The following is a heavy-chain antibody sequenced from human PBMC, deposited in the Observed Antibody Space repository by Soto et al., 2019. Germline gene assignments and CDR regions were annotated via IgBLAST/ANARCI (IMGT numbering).Heavy chain of an antibody. CDR3: ASVETQRYYYGMDV. CDR1: GGTFSSYA. V-gene: IGHV1-69*12. CDR2: VIPIFRTA. D-gene: IGHD2-15*01. Sequence: QVQLVQSGAEVKKPGSSVKVSCKASGGTFSSYAISWGRQAPGRGLEWMGGVIPIFRTAYYAQKFKGRVTTTADESTSTSYMELSSLRSEDTAVYYCASVETQRYYYGMDVWGQGTTVTVSS. J-gene: IGHJ6*02.